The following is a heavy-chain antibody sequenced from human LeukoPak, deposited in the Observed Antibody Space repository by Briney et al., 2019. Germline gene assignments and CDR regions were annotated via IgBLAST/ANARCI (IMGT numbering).Heavy chain of an antibody. J-gene: IGHJ5*02. Sequence: SVKVSCKASGGTFSSYAISWVRQAPGQGLEWMGRIIPIFGTANYAQKFQGRVTITKDESTSTAYMELSSLRAEDTAVYYCARAGGYSSGPAASWGQGTLVTVSS. CDR2: IIPIFGTA. D-gene: IGHD6-19*01. CDR1: GGTFSSYA. CDR3: ARAGGYSSGPAAS. V-gene: IGHV1-69*05.